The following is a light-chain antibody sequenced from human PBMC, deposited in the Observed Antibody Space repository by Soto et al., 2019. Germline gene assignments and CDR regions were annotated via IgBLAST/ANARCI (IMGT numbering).Light chain of an antibody. CDR3: QLFGRSPT. CDR2: GAS. CDR1: QSVDRNY. Sequence: EIVLTQSPGTLSLSPGARATLSCRASQSVDRNYLAWYQHKPGQAPRLLIYGASTRATGIPDRFSGSGSGTDFTLTISRLEPEDCAVYYCQLFGRSPTFGPGTKVDIK. V-gene: IGKV3-20*01. J-gene: IGKJ3*01.